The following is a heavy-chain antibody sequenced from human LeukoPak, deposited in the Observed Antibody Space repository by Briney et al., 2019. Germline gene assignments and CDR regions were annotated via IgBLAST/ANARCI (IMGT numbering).Heavy chain of an antibody. CDR3: ARGRGDVDTAMPFDY. J-gene: IGHJ4*02. D-gene: IGHD5-18*01. Sequence: ASVKVCCKASGYTFTSYGIRRVRQAPGQGLEWMGWISAYNGNTNYAQKLQGRVTMTTDTSTSTAYMELRSLRSDDTAVYSCARGRGDVDTAMPFDYWDQGTLVTVSS. V-gene: IGHV1-18*01. CDR2: ISAYNGNT. CDR1: GYTFTSYG.